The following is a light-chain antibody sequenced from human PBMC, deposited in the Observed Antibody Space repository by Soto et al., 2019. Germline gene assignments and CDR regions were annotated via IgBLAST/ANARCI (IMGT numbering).Light chain of an antibody. V-gene: IGLV1-40*01. CDR2: NSI. CDR1: SSNIGAGYD. CDR3: QSYDRSLSGWL. Sequence: QSVLTQPPSVSGAPGQRVTISCTGSSSNIGAGYDVQWYQQVPGTAPKLLISNSINRPSGVPDRFSGSRSDTSASLAITGVQADDEADYYCQSYDRSLSGWLFGGGTKLTVL. J-gene: IGLJ3*02.